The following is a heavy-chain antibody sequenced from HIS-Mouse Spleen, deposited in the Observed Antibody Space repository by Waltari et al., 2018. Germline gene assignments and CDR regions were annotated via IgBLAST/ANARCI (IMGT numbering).Heavy chain of an antibody. J-gene: IGHJ2*01. CDR2: IYYNGST. CDR1: GGSISSSSYY. Sequence: QLQLQESGPGLVMPSETLSLTCTVSGGSISSSSYYWGWIRQPLGKGLEWFGSIYYNGSTYYNPSLKSRVTISVDTSKNQFSLKLSSVTAADTAVYYCAREIPYSSSWYDWYFDLWGRGTLVTVSS. V-gene: IGHV4-39*07. D-gene: IGHD6-13*01. CDR3: AREIPYSSSWYDWYFDL.